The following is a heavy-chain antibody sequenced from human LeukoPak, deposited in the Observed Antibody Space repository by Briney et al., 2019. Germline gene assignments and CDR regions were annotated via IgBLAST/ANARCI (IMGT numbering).Heavy chain of an antibody. D-gene: IGHD3-16*01. CDR1: GGFLNTHA. CDR3: AMYVWGSVRRWRNWFDP. V-gene: IGHV1-69*06. Sequence: SVKVSCKASGGFLNTHAITWVRQAPGEGLEWLGGIIPVLGAAHSAQSFQGRVTITADNSTSTAYMEMSSLRSEDTAVYYCAMYVWGSVRRWRNWFDPWGQGTLVTVSS. CDR2: IIPVLGAA. J-gene: IGHJ5*02.